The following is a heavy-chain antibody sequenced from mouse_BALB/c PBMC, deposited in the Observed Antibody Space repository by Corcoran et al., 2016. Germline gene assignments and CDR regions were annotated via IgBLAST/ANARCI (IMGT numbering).Heavy chain of an antibody. Sequence: EVQLQQSGPELVKPGASVKMSCKASGYTFTSYVMHWVKQKPGQGLEWIGYINPYNDGTKYNEKFKGKATLTSDKSSSTAYMELSSLTSEDSAVYYCASSYYYGSRHWYFDVWGAGTTVTVSS. CDR1: GYTFTSYV. V-gene: IGHV1S136*01. J-gene: IGHJ1*01. CDR3: ASSYYYGSRHWYFDV. CDR2: INPYNDGT. D-gene: IGHD1-1*01.